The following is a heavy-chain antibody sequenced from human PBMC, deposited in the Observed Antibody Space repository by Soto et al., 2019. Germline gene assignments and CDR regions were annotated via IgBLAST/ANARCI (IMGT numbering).Heavy chain of an antibody. J-gene: IGHJ6*02. Sequence: SVKVTCKASGGTFSSYAISWVRQAHGQGLEWMGDIPPLFNTANYKEKFQGRVTITADESTSTAYMELSSLRSEDTAVYYCASGHPATFGGVTVYYYYGMDVWGQGTTVTVFS. CDR3: ASGHPATFGGVTVYYYYGMDV. CDR1: GGTFSSYA. V-gene: IGHV1-69*01. D-gene: IGHD3-16*02. CDR2: IPPLFNTA.